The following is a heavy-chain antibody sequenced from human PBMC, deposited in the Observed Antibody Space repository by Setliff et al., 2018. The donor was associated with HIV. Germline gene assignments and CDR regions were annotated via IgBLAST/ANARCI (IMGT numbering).Heavy chain of an antibody. CDR3: AKDAIGKYDYFDL. CDR2: IYSGGSST. CDR1: GFTFSSYA. J-gene: IGHJ4*01. V-gene: IGHV3-23*03. Sequence: GGSLRLSCEASGFTFSSYAMNWVRQAPGKGLEWVSVIYSGGSSTYYADSVRGRFTISRDNSKNTLYLQMNRLRAEDTAVYYCAKDAIGKYDYFDLWG.